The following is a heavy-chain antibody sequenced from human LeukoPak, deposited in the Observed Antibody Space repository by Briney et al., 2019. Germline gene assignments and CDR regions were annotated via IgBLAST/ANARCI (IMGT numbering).Heavy chain of an antibody. Sequence: PSETLSLTCTVSGGSISSYYWSWIRQPPGKGLEWIGYIYYTGSTNYNPSLKSRVTISLDTSKNQFSLKLSSVSAADTAVYYCARAVHCSGGSCYFDYWGQGTLVTVSS. CDR3: ARAVHCSGGSCYFDY. CDR1: GGSISSYY. D-gene: IGHD2-15*01. CDR2: IYYTGST. J-gene: IGHJ4*02. V-gene: IGHV4-59*01.